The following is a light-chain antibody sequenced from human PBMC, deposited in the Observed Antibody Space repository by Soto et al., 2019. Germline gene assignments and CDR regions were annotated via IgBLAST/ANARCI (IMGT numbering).Light chain of an antibody. V-gene: IGKV3-20*01. CDR1: QSVSSSY. CDR2: GAS. Sequence: EIVLTQSPGTLSFAAGERATLSSRASQSVSSSYLAWYQQKPGQAPRLLIYGASSRATGIPDRFSGSGSGTDFTLTISRLEPEDFAVYYCQQYGSSPPVTFGGGTKVDI. J-gene: IGKJ4*01. CDR3: QQYGSSPPVT.